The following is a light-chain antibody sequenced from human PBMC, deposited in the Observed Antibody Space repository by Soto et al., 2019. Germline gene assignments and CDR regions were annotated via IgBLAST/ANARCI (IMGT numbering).Light chain of an antibody. CDR3: QQYNSYST. Sequence: DMQLTQSPSRLSFSLGDRVTITCRASQSVSRRLAWYQQKPGKAPKLLIYDVSSLDSGVPSRFSGSGSGTEFTLTISSLQPDDFATYYCQQYNSYSTFGQGTKVDIK. J-gene: IGKJ1*01. CDR2: DVS. V-gene: IGKV1-5*01. CDR1: QSVSRR.